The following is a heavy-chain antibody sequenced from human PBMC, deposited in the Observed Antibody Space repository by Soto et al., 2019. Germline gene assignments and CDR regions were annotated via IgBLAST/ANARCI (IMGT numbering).Heavy chain of an antibody. J-gene: IGHJ4*02. V-gene: IGHV3-30-3*01. CDR3: ARDLVPYYYDSSGYYTGY. D-gene: IGHD3-22*01. Sequence: LSLSCAASGFTFSSYAMHWVRQAPGKGLEWVAVISYDGSNKYYADAVKGRFTISRDNSKNTLYLQMNSLRAEDTAVYYCARDLVPYYYDSSGYYTGYWGQGTLVTVSS. CDR1: GFTFSSYA. CDR2: ISYDGSNK.